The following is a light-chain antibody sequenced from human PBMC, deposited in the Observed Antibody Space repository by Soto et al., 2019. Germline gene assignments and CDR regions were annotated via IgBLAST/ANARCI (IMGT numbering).Light chain of an antibody. V-gene: IGKV3-20*01. CDR1: QSFSSSY. CDR2: GTS. J-gene: IGKJ1*01. CDR3: QQYGSLSWT. Sequence: ENVLTHSPGTLSLSPWEKAALSSSASQSFSSSYLAWYQQKPGQAPRLLIYGTSTRATGVPDRFSGSGSQTDFTLTISSLEPEDFAVYYCQQYGSLSWTFGQGTKVDIK.